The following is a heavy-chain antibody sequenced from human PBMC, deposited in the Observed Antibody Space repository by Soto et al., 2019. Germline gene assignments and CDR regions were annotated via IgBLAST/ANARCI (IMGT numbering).Heavy chain of an antibody. V-gene: IGHV3-74*01. D-gene: IGHD2-2*01. CDR2: SNSDGSST. Sequence: EVQLVESAGGLVQPGGSLRLSCAASGFTLSSYWLHWVRQAPGKGLGWVSRSNSDGSSTSYADSVKGRFTISRDNAKNTLYLQMNRLRAEDTAVYYCARDRTVVVPAAMADYYYGMDVRGQGTTVTVSS. CDR3: ARDRTVVVPAAMADYYYGMDV. J-gene: IGHJ6*02. CDR1: GFTLSSYW.